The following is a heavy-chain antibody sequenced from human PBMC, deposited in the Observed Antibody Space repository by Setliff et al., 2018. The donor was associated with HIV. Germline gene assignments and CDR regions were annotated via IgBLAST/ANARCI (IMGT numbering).Heavy chain of an antibody. D-gene: IGHD3-3*01. V-gene: IGHV4-31*03. CDR1: GGSISSGGYY. CDR3: AREGLGVVTSFDS. Sequence: SLTCTVSGGSISSGGYYWSWIRQHPGKGLEWIGYIHYSGNTYNNPSLNSRISISVDMSKNKFSLKLSSLTAADTAVYYCAREGLGVVTSFDSWGPGTLVTVSS. J-gene: IGHJ4*02. CDR2: IHYSGNT.